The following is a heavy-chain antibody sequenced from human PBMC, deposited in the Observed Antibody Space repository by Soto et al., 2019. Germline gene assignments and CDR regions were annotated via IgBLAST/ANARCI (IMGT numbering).Heavy chain of an antibody. CDR1: GYTFTSYA. V-gene: IGHV1-3*01. J-gene: IGHJ5*02. CDR3: ARSPRINNWFDP. Sequence: GASVKVSCKASGYTFTSYAMHWVRQAPGQRLEWMGWINAGNGNTKYSQKFQGRVTITRDTSASTAYMELSSLRSEDTAVYYCARSPRINNWFDPWGQGTLVTVSS. CDR2: INAGNGNT.